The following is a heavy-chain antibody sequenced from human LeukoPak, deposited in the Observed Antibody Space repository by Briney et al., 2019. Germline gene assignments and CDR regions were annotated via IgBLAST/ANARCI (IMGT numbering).Heavy chain of an antibody. CDR2: IRYDGSNK. CDR3: AKDNYYDSSGYYRPFDY. J-gene: IGHJ4*02. D-gene: IGHD3-22*01. CDR1: GFTFSSYG. V-gene: IGHV3-30*02. Sequence: PGGSLRLSCAASGFTFSSYGMHWVRQAPGKGLEWVAFIRYDGSNKYYADSVKGRFTISRDNSKNTLYLQMNSLRAEDTAAYYCAKDNYYDSSGYYRPFDYWGQGTLVTVSS.